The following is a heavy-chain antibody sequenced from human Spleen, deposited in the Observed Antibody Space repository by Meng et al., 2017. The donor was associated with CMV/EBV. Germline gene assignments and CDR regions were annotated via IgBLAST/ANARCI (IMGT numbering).Heavy chain of an antibody. D-gene: IGHD2-2*01. CDR3: ARKRGYCSSTSCENYYYYGMDV. J-gene: IGHJ6*02. CDR1: GGSFSGYY. CDR2: ISSSGSTI. V-gene: IGHV3-11*04. Sequence: LSLTCAVYGGSFSGYYWSWIRQPPGKGLEWISYISSSGSTIYYADSVKGRFTISRDNAKNSLYLQMNSLRAEDTAVYYCARKRGYCSSTSCENYYYYGMDVWGQGTTVTVSS.